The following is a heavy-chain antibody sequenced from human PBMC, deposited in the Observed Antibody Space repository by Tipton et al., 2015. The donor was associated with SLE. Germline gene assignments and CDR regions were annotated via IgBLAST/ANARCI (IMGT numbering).Heavy chain of an antibody. V-gene: IGHV4-39*07. CDR3: ARLISAYDCNFDY. CDR1: GGSINSYY. CDR2: FYYGKST. D-gene: IGHD5-12*01. Sequence: TLSLTCTVSGGSINSYYWAWIRQPPGKGLEWIGSFYYGKSTFYNPSLKSRVSISVDTSTNRLFLNLISVTAADTALYYCARLISAYDCNFDYWGQGTLVTVSS. J-gene: IGHJ4*02.